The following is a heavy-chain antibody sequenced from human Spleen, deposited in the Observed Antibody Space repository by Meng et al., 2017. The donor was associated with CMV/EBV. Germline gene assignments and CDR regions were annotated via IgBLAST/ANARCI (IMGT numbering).Heavy chain of an antibody. V-gene: IGHV3-23*01. CDR1: GFTFSTYA. CDR3: AKDDDFWSGGYYGIDV. CDR2: ISGSGGNI. Sequence: GESLKISCAASGFTFSTYAMTWVRQAPGKGLEWVSSISGSGGNIYYADSVKGRFAISRDNSKNTLFLQMNSLRVEDTAVYYYAKDDDFWSGGYYGIDVWGQGTTVTVSS. D-gene: IGHD3-3*01. J-gene: IGHJ6*02.